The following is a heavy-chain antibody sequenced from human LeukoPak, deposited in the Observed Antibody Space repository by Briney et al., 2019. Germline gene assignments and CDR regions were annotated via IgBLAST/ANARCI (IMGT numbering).Heavy chain of an antibody. Sequence: ASVKVSCKASGYTFTSYGISWVRQAPGQGLEWMGWINPNSGGTNYAQKFQGRVTMTRDTSISTAYMELSRLRSDDTAVYYCARVSGYEFDYWGQGTLVTVSS. CDR3: ARVSGYEFDY. V-gene: IGHV1-2*02. J-gene: IGHJ4*02. CDR2: INPNSGGT. D-gene: IGHD5-12*01. CDR1: GYTFTSYG.